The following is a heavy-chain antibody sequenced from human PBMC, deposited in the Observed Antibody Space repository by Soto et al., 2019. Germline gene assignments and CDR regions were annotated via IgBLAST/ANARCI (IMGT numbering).Heavy chain of an antibody. CDR3: ARGGGGYSYGYYFEY. CDR2: IGTAGET. J-gene: IGHJ4*02. Sequence: EVQLVESGGGLVQPGGSLRLSCAASGFTFSSYDMHWVRQATGKGLEWVSAIGTAGETNYPGSVKGRFTISRENAKNSLYLQMNSLRAEDTAVYYCARGGGGYSYGYYFEYLGQGTLVTVSS. D-gene: IGHD5-18*01. V-gene: IGHV3-13*01. CDR1: GFTFSSYD.